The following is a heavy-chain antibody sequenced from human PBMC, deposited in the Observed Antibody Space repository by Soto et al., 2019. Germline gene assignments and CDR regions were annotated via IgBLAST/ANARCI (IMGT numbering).Heavy chain of an antibody. CDR3: ARTDNYISQSSGWANRFDY. V-gene: IGHV3-23*01. J-gene: IGHJ4*02. D-gene: IGHD6-19*01. Sequence: EVQLLESGGDLVQPGGSLRLSCAASGFIFSNYAMTWVRQAPGKGPEWVSTFTSGGSTYYRDTVKGRFTISRDNSKNTLYLQMNSLRAEDTAVYYCARTDNYISQSSGWANRFDYWGQGTLVTVSS. CDR1: GFIFSNYA. CDR2: FTSGGST.